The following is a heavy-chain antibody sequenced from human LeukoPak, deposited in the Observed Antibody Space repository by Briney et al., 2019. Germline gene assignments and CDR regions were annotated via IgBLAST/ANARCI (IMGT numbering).Heavy chain of an antibody. D-gene: IGHD5-24*01. CDR3: ARINGMATMPFDY. Sequence: GGSLRLSCAASGFTFSSYSMNWVRQAPGKGLEWVSYISSSSSTIYYADSVKGRFTISRDNAKNSLYLQMNSLRAEDTAVYYCARINGMATMPFDYWGQGTLVTVSS. CDR1: GFTFSSYS. J-gene: IGHJ4*02. CDR2: ISSSSSTI. V-gene: IGHV3-48*01.